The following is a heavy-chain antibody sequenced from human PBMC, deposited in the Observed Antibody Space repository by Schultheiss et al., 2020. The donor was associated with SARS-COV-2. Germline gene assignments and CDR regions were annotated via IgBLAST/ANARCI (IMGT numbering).Heavy chain of an antibody. D-gene: IGHD1-26*01. CDR3: ARDSGSYLDY. J-gene: IGHJ4*02. CDR2: ISSSSSYI. CDR1: GFTFSSYS. V-gene: IGHV3-21*01. Sequence: GGSLRLSCAASGFTFSSYSMNWVRQAPGKGLEWVSSISSSSSYIYYADSVKGRFTISRDNSKNTLYLQMNSLRPEDTAVYYCARDSGSYLDYWGQGTLVTVSS.